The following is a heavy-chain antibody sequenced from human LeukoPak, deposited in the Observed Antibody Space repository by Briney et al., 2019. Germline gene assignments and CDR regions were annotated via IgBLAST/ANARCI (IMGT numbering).Heavy chain of an antibody. Sequence: PGGSLRLSCAASGFTFSSYAMSWVRQAPGKGLEWVSVIYSGGRTYYADSAKGRFTISRDNSRNTLYLQMNSLRAEDTAVYYCARGLGRELDGAFDIWGQGTMVTVSS. CDR3: ARGLGRELDGAFDI. CDR1: GFTFSSYA. J-gene: IGHJ3*02. D-gene: IGHD3-10*01. V-gene: IGHV3-53*01. CDR2: IYSGGRT.